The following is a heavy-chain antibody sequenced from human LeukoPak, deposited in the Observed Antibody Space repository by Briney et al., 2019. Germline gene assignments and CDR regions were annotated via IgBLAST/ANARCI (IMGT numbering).Heavy chain of an antibody. D-gene: IGHD2-15*01. CDR2: VNAAGTT. V-gene: IGHV3-23*01. CDR1: GFTFGKYA. J-gene: IGHJ4*02. CDR3: VKESPCPEDNTGRIYYFDN. Sequence: GGSLRLSCAASGFTFGKYAMSWVRQAPGKGLEWVSAVNAAGTTFYADIVKGRFSVSRDNSKNTLSLQMNSLRAEDTAVYYCVKESPCPEDNTGRIYYFDNWGQGTLVTVSS.